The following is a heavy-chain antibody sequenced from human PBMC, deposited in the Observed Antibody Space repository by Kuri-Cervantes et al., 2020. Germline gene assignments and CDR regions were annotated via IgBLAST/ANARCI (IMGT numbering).Heavy chain of an antibody. CDR2: INHSGST. Sequence: SGPTLVKPTQTLTLTCTFSGFSLSTSGMRVSWIRQPPGKGLEWLGEINHSGSTTLKSRVTISVDTSKNQFSLNLSSVTAADTAVYYCARPIYYGSGSYAFWSQGTLVTDSS. J-gene: IGHJ4*02. CDR1: GFSLSTSGMR. V-gene: IGHV4-4*02. D-gene: IGHD3-10*01. CDR3: ARPIYYGSGSYAF.